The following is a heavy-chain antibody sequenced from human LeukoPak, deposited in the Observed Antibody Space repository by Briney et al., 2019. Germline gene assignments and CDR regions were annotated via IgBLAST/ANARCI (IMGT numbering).Heavy chain of an antibody. CDR1: GGSISSYY. J-gene: IGHJ4*02. V-gene: IGHV4-4*07. CDR3: AREIYGAYYYGSGSYNGVEYYFDY. Sequence: PSETLSLTCTVSGGSISSYYWSWIRQPAGKGLEWIGRIYTSGSTNYNPSLKSRVTMSVDTSKNQFSLKLSSVTAADTAVYYCAREIYGAYYYGSGSYNGVEYYFDYWGQGTLVTVSS. D-gene: IGHD3-10*01. CDR2: IYTSGST.